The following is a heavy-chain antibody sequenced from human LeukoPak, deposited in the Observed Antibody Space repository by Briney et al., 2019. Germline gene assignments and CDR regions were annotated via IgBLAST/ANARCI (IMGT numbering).Heavy chain of an antibody. J-gene: IGHJ4*02. CDR2: IYPDDSDT. D-gene: IGHD3-22*01. CDR1: GYLFTSYW. Sequence: KFGESLKISCKGSGYLFTSYWIGWVRQMPGKGLEWMGIIYPDDSDTRYSPSFQGQVTISADKSISTAYLQWSSLKASDTAMYYCARLKGYYDSSGSLFDYWGQGTLVTVSS. CDR3: ARLKGYYDSSGSLFDY. V-gene: IGHV5-51*01.